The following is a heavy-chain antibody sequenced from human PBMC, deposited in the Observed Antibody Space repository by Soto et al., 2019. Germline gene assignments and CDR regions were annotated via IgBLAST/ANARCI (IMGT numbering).Heavy chain of an antibody. CDR1: GASISGFD. D-gene: IGHD1-1*01. Sequence: PSESLSLTCTVSGASISGFDWSWIRKSAGKGLEWIGRIYATGTTDYTPSLKSRVMMSVDTSKKQFSLKLRSVTAADTAVYYCVRDGTKTLRDWFDPWGQGISVTVSS. J-gene: IGHJ5*02. CDR2: IYATGTT. V-gene: IGHV4-4*07. CDR3: VRDGTKTLRDWFDP.